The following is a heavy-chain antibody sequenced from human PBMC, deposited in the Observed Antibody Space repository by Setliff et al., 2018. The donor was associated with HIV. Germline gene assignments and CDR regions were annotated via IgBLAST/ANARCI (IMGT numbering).Heavy chain of an antibody. Sequence: SETLSLTCTVSGGFIGTYYWSWIRQSPGKGLERIGSVYYTGTTNYNPSLESRVTMSVDTSKNQFSLRLMSLTAADTAIYYCARGRVTLNGVAAGHHYMDVWGKGNTVTVSS. V-gene: IGHV4-59*13. J-gene: IGHJ6*03. CDR3: ARGRVTLNGVAAGHHYMDV. D-gene: IGHD3-3*01. CDR1: GGFIGTYY. CDR2: VYYTGTT.